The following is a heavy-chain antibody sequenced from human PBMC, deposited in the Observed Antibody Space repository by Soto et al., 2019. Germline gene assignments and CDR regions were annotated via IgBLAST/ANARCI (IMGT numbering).Heavy chain of an antibody. D-gene: IGHD2-2*01. CDR3: ARDPLYCSSTSCYSNAFDI. J-gene: IGHJ3*02. V-gene: IGHV3-33*01. CDR1: GFTFSSYG. CDR2: IWYDGSNK. Sequence: ESGGGVVQPGRSLRLSCAASGFTFSSYGMHWVRQAPGKGLEWVAVIWYDGSNKYYADSVKGRFTISRDNSKNTLYLQMNSLSAEDTAVYYCARDPLYCSSTSCYSNAFDIWGQGTMVTVSS.